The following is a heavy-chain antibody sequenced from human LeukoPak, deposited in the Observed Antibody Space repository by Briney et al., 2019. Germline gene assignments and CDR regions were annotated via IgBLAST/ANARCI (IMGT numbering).Heavy chain of an antibody. CDR3: ARDQLPQYYYYYYGMDV. V-gene: IGHV3-21*01. CDR1: GFTFSSYS. Sequence: GGSLRLSCAASGFTFSSYSMNWVRQAPGKGLERVSSISSSSSYIYYADSVKGRFTISRDNAKNSLYLQMNSLTAEDTAVYYCARDQLPQYYYYYYGMDVWGQGTTVTVSS. CDR2: ISSSSSYI. J-gene: IGHJ6*02. D-gene: IGHD1-1*01.